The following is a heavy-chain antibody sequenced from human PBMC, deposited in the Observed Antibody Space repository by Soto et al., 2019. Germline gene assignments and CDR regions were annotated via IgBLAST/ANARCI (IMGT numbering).Heavy chain of an antibody. J-gene: IGHJ3*02. CDR3: ARLALRFHGAFDI. V-gene: IGHV4-34*01. CDR1: GGSFSGYY. CDR2: INHSGST. D-gene: IGHD3-3*01. Sequence: QVQLQQWGAGLLKPSETLSLTCAVYGGSFSGYYWSWIRQPQGKGLEWIGEINHSGSTNYNPSLKSRVTISVDTSKNQFSLKLISVTAADTAVYYCARLALRFHGAFDIWGQGTMVTVSS.